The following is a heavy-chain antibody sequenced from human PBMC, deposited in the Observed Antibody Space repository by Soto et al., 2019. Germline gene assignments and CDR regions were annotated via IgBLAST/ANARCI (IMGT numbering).Heavy chain of an antibody. CDR3: ERTSNPRGFGELLSEPNWFDP. V-gene: IGHV1-69*02. CDR2: IIPILGIA. Sequence: QVQLVQSGAEVKKPGSSVKVSCKASGGTFSSYTISWVRQAPGQGLEWMGRIIPILGIANYAQKFQGRVTITADKSTSTAYMELSSLRSEDTAVYYCERTSNPRGFGELLSEPNWFDPWGQGTLVTVSS. D-gene: IGHD3-10*01. J-gene: IGHJ5*02. CDR1: GGTFSSYT.